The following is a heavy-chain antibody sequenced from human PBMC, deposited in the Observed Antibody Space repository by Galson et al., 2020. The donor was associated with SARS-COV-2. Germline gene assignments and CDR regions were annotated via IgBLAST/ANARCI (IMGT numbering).Heavy chain of an antibody. V-gene: IGHV3-15*01. Sequence: GGSLRLSCAASGFTFSNAWMSWVRQAPGKGLEWVGRIKSKTDGGTTDYAAPVKGRFTISRDDSNNTLYLQMNSLKTEDTAVYYCTTDRVYDYVWGSYRYLDYWGQGTLVTVSS. CDR1: GFTFSNAW. CDR3: TTDRVYDYVWGSYRYLDY. CDR2: IKSKTDGGTT. J-gene: IGHJ4*02. D-gene: IGHD3-16*02.